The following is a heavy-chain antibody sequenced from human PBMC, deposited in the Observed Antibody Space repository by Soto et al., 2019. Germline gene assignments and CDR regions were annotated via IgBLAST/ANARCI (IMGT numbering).Heavy chain of an antibody. CDR3: AGVTRTCISTSCYRYYYGMDV. CDR2: IYYSGST. D-gene: IGHD2-2*02. CDR1: GGSVSSGSYY. Sequence: SETLSLTCTVSGGSVSSGSYYWSWIRQPPGKGLEWFGYIYYSGSTNYNPSLKSRVTISVDTSKNQFSLKLSSVTAADTAVYYCAGVTRTCISTSCYRYYYGMDVWGQGTTVTVSS. J-gene: IGHJ6*02. V-gene: IGHV4-61*01.